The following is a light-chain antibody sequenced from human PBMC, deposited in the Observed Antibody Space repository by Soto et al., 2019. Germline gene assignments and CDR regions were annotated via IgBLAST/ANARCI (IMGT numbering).Light chain of an antibody. Sequence: QSVLTQPASVSGSPGQSITISCTGTSSDVGGYNYVSWYQQHPGKAPKLMIYEVSNRPSGVSNRFSGSKSGNTASLTISGLQAEDDAAYYCSSYTSSSTLVFGTGTTVTVL. J-gene: IGLJ1*01. CDR3: SSYTSSSTLV. V-gene: IGLV2-14*01. CDR2: EVS. CDR1: SSDVGGYNY.